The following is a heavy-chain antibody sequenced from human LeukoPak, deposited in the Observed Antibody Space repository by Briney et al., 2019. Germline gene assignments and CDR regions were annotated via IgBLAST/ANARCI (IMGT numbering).Heavy chain of an antibody. V-gene: IGHV4-59*01. J-gene: IGHJ3*02. CDR2: IYYSGST. CDR1: GGSISSYY. Sequence: SETLSLTCTVSGGSISSYYWSWIRQPPGKGLEWIGYIYYSGSTNYNPSLKSRVTISVDTSKNQFSLKLRSVTAADTAVYYCARDQYDYYDSSGSHAFDIWGQGTMVTVSS. CDR3: ARDQYDYYDSSGSHAFDI. D-gene: IGHD3-22*01.